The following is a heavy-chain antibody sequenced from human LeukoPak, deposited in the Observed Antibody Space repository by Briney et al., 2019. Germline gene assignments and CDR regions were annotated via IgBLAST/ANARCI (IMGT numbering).Heavy chain of an antibody. CDR1: GFTFSRYW. J-gene: IGHJ2*01. Sequence: SGGSLRLSCAASGFTFSRYWMHWVRQGPGKGLEWVSRVDNDGTTTTYADSVKGRFTMSRDNNKNILYLQMNSLRAEDTAVYFCARESSGQGLWYLDLWGRGTPLTVSS. V-gene: IGHV3-74*01. CDR2: VDNDGTTT. D-gene: IGHD3-10*01. CDR3: ARESSGQGLWYLDL.